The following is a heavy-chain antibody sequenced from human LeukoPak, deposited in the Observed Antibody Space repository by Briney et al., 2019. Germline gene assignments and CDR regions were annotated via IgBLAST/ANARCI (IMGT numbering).Heavy chain of an antibody. CDR2: ICASGST. J-gene: IGHJ4*02. CDR3: ARGARAGYNLEPFDN. V-gene: IGHV4-4*07. D-gene: IGHD5-24*01. CDR1: GGSISSYY. Sequence: SETLSLTCTVSGGSISSYYWSWIRRPAGKGLEWIGRICASGSTNYNPSLKSRVTMSVDTSKNQISLKLSSVTAADTAVYYCARGARAGYNLEPFDNWGQGTLVTVSS.